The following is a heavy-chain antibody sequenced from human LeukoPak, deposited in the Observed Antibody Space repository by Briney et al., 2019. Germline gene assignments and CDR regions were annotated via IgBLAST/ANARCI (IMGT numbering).Heavy chain of an antibody. Sequence: SETLSLTCTVSGDSISTSNYYWGWIRQPPGKGLEWIGSVYYTGRTNSHPSLKSRVTISVDRSKNQFSLRLTSVTAADTALYYCAREQWLVWAPMGNNWFDPWGQGTLVTVSS. V-gene: IGHV4-39*07. J-gene: IGHJ5*02. D-gene: IGHD6-19*01. CDR2: VYYTGRT. CDR1: GDSISTSNYY. CDR3: AREQWLVWAPMGNNWFDP.